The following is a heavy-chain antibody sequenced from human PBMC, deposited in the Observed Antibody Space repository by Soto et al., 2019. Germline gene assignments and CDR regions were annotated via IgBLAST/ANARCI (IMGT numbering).Heavy chain of an antibody. CDR3: ARDGGFYGMDV. D-gene: IGHD3-3*01. J-gene: IGHJ6*02. CDR1: GGSISSYY. Sequence: QVQLQESGPGLVKPSETLSLTCTVSGGSISSYYWSWIRQPPGKGLEWIGYIYNSGSTNYNPSLKSXHTXSXAPSKNQFSLKLSSVTAADTAVYYCARDGGFYGMDVWGQGTTVTVSS. V-gene: IGHV4-59*01. CDR2: IYNSGST.